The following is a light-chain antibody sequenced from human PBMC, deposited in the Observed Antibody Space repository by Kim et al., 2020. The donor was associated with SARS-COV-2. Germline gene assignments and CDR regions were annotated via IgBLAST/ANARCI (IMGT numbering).Light chain of an antibody. CDR1: NIGSKS. CDR2: HDS. Sequence: SYELTQPPSVSVAPGKTARISCGENNIGSKSVHXYQQKPGQAPVLVIYHDSDRPSGIPERFSGSNSGDTATLTISRVEAGDGADYYCQVWDTTSDLAVFG. J-gene: IGLJ7*01. V-gene: IGLV3-21*01. CDR3: QVWDTTSDLAV.